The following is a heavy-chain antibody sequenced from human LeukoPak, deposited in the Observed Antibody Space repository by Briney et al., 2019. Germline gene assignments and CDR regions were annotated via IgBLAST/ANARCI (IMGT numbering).Heavy chain of an antibody. V-gene: IGHV1-2*02. CDR2: INPNSGGT. CDR1: GYTFTGYY. J-gene: IGHJ4*02. Sequence: ASVKVSCKASGYTFTGYYMHWVRQAPGQGLEWMGWINPNSGGTNYAQKFQGRVTMTRDTSISTAYMELSRLRSDDTAVYYCARVRWYYDSSGYYSIKPFDHWGQGTLVTVSS. D-gene: IGHD3-22*01. CDR3: ARVRWYYDSSGYYSIKPFDH.